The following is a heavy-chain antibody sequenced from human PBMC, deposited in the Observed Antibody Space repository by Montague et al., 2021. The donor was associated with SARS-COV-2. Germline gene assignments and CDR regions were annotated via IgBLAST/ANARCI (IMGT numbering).Heavy chain of an antibody. J-gene: IGHJ4*02. CDR2: IYSGGST. Sequence: SLRLSCAASGFTVSSNYMSWVRQAPGKGLEWVSVIYSGGSTYYADSVKGRFTISRHNSKNTLYLQMNSLRAEDTAVYYCARDHGGGWFTFDYWGQGTLVTVSS. CDR1: GFTVSSNY. V-gene: IGHV3-53*04. D-gene: IGHD6-19*01. CDR3: ARDHGGGWFTFDY.